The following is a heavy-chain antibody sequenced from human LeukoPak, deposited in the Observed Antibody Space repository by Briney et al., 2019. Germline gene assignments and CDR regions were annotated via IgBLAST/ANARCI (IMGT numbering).Heavy chain of an antibody. CDR1: SGSISSYY. CDR3: AGGILIYMDV. V-gene: IGHV4-59*01. Sequence: SETLSLTCTVSSGSISSYYWSWIRQPPGKGLEWIGYIYYSGSTNYNPSLKSRVTISVDTSKNQFSLKLSSVTAADTAVYYCAGGILIYMDVWGKGTTVTVSS. CDR2: IYYSGST. D-gene: IGHD3-16*01. J-gene: IGHJ6*03.